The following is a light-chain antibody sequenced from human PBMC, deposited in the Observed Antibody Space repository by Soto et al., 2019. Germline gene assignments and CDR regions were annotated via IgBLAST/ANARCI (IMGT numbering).Light chain of an antibody. CDR2: DVT. CDR3: SSYTSSGTYV. J-gene: IGLJ1*01. CDR1: SSDVGSSNG. V-gene: IGLV2-18*02. Sequence: QSALTQPLSVSGSPGQSVAISCTGTSSDVGSSNGVSWYQQPPGTAPKLMIYDVTNRPSGVPDRFSGFKSGNTASLTISGLQAEDEADYYCSSYTSSGTYVFGTGTTVTVL.